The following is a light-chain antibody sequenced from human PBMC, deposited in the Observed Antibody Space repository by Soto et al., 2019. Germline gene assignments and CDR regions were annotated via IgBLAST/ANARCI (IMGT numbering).Light chain of an antibody. CDR1: SSNLGPGYD. J-gene: IGLJ2*01. Sequence: QSVLTQPPSVSGAPGQSVTVSCTGSSSNLGPGYDVHWYQQLPGTAPKLIIHGNNNRPSGVPHRFSGSKSGTTTSLAITGVQAEDDADYYCLSYDGSLSAKVFGGGTKVTVL. CDR2: GNN. V-gene: IGLV1-40*01. CDR3: LSYDGSLSAKV.